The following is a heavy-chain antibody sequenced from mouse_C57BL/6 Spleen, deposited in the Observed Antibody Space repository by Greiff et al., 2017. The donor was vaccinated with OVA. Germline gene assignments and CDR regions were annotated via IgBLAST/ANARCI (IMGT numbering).Heavy chain of an antibody. CDR2: IYPGSGST. CDR3: ARRRYYGSSYHAMDY. CDR1: GYTFTSYW. Sequence: QVHVKQPGAELVKPGASVKMSCKASGYTFTSYWITWVKQRPGQGLEWIGDIYPGSGSTNYNEKFKSKATLTVDTSSSTAYMQLSSLTSEDSAVYFCARRRYYGSSYHAMDYWGQGTSVTVSS. V-gene: IGHV1-55*01. J-gene: IGHJ4*01. D-gene: IGHD1-1*01.